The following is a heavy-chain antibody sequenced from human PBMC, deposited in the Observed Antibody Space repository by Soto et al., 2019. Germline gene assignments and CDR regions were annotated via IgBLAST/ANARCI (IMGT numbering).Heavy chain of an antibody. CDR2: IIPIFGTA. V-gene: IGHV1-69*13. D-gene: IGHD5-12*01. J-gene: IGHJ6*02. Sequence: GASVKVSCKASGGTFSSYAISWVRQAPGQGLEWMGGIIPIFGTANYAQKFQGRVTITADESTSTAYMELSSLRSEDTAVYYCATISIEMATIGLYYYYGMDVWGQGTTVTVSS. CDR1: GGTFSSYA. CDR3: ATISIEMATIGLYYYYGMDV.